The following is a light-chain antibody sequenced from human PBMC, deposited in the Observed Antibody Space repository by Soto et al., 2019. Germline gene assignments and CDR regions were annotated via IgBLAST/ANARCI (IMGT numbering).Light chain of an antibody. CDR3: GTWDSSLSAVV. J-gene: IGLJ2*01. Sequence: QSVLTQSPSVSAAPGQKVTISCSGRSSNLGNNYVSWYQQLPGTAPKLLIKDNDKRPSEIPDRFSGSKSGTSATLGITGLQTGDEADYYCGTWDSSLSAVVFGGGTKLTVL. CDR2: DND. CDR1: SSNLGNNY. V-gene: IGLV1-51*01.